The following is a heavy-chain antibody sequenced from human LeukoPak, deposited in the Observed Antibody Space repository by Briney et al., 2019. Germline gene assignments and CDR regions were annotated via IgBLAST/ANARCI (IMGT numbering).Heavy chain of an antibody. V-gene: IGHV4-30-4*08. CDR3: ARGMGTSWFDP. D-gene: IGHD7-27*01. CDR1: GGSISSGGYY. Sequence: SETLSLTCTVSGGSISSGGYYWSWIRQPPGKGLEWIGYIYYSGSTYYNPSLKSRVTISVDTSKNQFSLKLSSVTAADTAVYYCARGMGTSWFDPWGQGTLVTVSS. CDR2: IYYSGST. J-gene: IGHJ5*02.